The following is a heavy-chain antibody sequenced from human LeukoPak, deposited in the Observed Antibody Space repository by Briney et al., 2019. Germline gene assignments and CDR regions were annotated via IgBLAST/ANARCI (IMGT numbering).Heavy chain of an antibody. CDR1: GFTFNNAW. Sequence: PGGSLRLSCAASGFTFNNAWMNWVRQAPGKGLEWVGRIKKRGDGGTTHYAAPVKDRFIISRDDSQDTLYLQMNTLKTEDTAVYYCTRDWYHAFDFWGQGTVVTVSS. J-gene: IGHJ3*01. CDR3: TRDWYHAFDF. V-gene: IGHV3-15*07. D-gene: IGHD3-9*01. CDR2: IKKRGDGGTT.